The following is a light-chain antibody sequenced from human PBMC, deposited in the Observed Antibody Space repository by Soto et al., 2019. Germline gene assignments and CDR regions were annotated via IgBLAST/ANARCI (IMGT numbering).Light chain of an antibody. CDR1: DIGTKS. J-gene: IGLJ2*01. CDR3: QVWDSYIDHWV. Sequence: SYELTQPPSVSVAPGQTATITCGGTDIGTKSVHWYQQKPGQAPLLVVYDDSDRPSRIPERFSDSSSGNTATLTITRVEAGDEADYYCQVWDSYIDHWVFGGGTKLTVL. V-gene: IGLV3-21*02. CDR2: DDS.